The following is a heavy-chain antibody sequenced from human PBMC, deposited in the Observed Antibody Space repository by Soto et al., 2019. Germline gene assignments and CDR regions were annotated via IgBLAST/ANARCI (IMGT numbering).Heavy chain of an antibody. D-gene: IGHD6-19*01. V-gene: IGHV3-9*01. J-gene: IGHJ4*02. Sequence: PGGSRRRSCAASGFTFDYYAMHWVRQAPGKGLEWVSGISWNSGSIGYADSVKGRFTISRDNAKNSLYLQMNSLRAEDTALYYCAKDPRHSSGWYQGDYWGQGTLVTVSS. CDR2: ISWNSGSI. CDR3: AKDPRHSSGWYQGDY. CDR1: GFTFDYYA.